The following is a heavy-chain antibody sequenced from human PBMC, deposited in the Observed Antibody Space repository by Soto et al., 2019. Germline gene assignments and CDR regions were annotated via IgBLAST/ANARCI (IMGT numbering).Heavy chain of an antibody. Sequence: PGESLKISCKGSGYSFTSYWISWVRQMPGKGLEWMGRIDPSDSYTNYSPSFQGHVTISADNSKNTLYLQMNSLRAEDTAVYYCARDLGVPYGMDVWGQGTTVTVSS. CDR1: GYSFTSYW. V-gene: IGHV5-10-1*01. J-gene: IGHJ6*02. CDR2: IDPSDSYT. D-gene: IGHD3-10*01. CDR3: ARDLGVPYGMDV.